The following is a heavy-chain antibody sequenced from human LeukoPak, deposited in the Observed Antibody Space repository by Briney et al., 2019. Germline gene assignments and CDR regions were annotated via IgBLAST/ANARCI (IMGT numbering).Heavy chain of an antibody. D-gene: IGHD3-10*01. J-gene: IGHJ3*02. CDR1: GFTFSSYA. CDR2: ISGSGGST. Sequence: HPGGSLRLSCAASGFTFSSYAMSWVRQAPGKGLEWVSAISGSGGSTYYADSVKGRFTISRDNSKNTLYLQMNSLRADDTAVYYCARGSTMDYYTFDIWGQGTMVTVSS. CDR3: ARGSTMDYYTFDI. V-gene: IGHV3-23*01.